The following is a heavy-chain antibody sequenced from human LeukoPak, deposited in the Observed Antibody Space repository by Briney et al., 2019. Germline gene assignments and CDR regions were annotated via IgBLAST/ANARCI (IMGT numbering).Heavy chain of an antibody. J-gene: IGHJ4*02. CDR2: INHSGST. D-gene: IGHD6-13*01. V-gene: IGHV4-34*01. CDR3: ARATYSSSCFY. CDR1: GGSFSGYY. Sequence: SETLSLTCAVYGGSFSGYYWSWIRQPPGKGLEWIGEINHSGSTNYNPSLKSRVTISVDTSKNQFSLKLSSVTAADTAVYYCARATYSSSCFYWGQGTLVTVSS.